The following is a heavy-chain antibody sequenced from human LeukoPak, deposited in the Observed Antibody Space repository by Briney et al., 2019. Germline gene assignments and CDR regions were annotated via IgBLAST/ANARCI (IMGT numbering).Heavy chain of an antibody. CDR2: IYYSGST. CDR3: ARGRGSSSWFDY. D-gene: IGHD6-13*01. Sequence: SETLSLTCTVSGGSISSYYWSWIRQPPGKGLEWIGYIYYSGSTNYNPSLKSRVTISVDTSKNQFSLRLSSVTAADTAVYYCARGRGSSSWFDYWGQGTLVTVSS. CDR1: GGSISSYY. J-gene: IGHJ4*02. V-gene: IGHV4-59*01.